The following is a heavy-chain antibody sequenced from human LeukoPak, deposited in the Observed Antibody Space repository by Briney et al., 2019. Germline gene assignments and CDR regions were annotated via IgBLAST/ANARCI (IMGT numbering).Heavy chain of an antibody. Sequence: PSETLSLTCTVSGGSISSSSYYWGWIRQPPGKGLEWIGSIYYSGSTYYNPSLKSRVTISVDTSKNQFSLKLSSVTAADTAVYYCARQGSGSLFDYWGQGTLVTVSS. CDR3: ARQGSGSLFDY. CDR2: IYYSGST. J-gene: IGHJ4*02. V-gene: IGHV4-39*07. D-gene: IGHD6-19*01. CDR1: GGSISSSSYY.